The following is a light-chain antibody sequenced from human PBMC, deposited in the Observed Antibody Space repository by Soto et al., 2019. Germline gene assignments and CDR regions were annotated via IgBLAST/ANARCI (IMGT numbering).Light chain of an antibody. Sequence: QMTQSQSSLSTSVGDRVTITCRASQSIYTYLSWYQQKPGKAPKLLIYAASNLQSGVPSRFSGSGSGTDFTLTISSLQPEDFATYYCQQSYSTSITFGQGTRLEIK. CDR1: QSIYTY. CDR2: AAS. CDR3: QQSYSTSIT. J-gene: IGKJ5*01. V-gene: IGKV1-39*01.